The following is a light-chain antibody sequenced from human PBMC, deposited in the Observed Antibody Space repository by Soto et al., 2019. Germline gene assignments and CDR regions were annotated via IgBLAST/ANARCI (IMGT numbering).Light chain of an antibody. CDR3: LQDHNYPYT. CDR2: LAS. Sequence: AIQMTQSPSSLSLSVGDRVTITCRASQGIRNDLGWFQQKPGKAPRLLIYLASNLQSGVPSRFSGSGPGTDFTLTISSLQPEDFATYYCLQDHNYPYTFGQGTKVDIK. CDR1: QGIRND. V-gene: IGKV1-6*01. J-gene: IGKJ2*01.